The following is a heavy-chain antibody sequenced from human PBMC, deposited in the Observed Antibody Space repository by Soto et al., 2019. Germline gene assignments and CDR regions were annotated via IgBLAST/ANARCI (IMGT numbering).Heavy chain of an antibody. D-gene: IGHD1-26*01. Sequence: GGSLRLSCAASGFTLSSFEMNWVRQAPGKGLEWVSYISSSGRVIYYADSVKGRFTLSRDDAKNSVHLQMNSLRAEDTAVYYCARDVGSGSYPYYYYGMDVWGQGTTVTVS. CDR2: ISSSGRVI. CDR3: ARDVGSGSYPYYYYGMDV. CDR1: GFTLSSFE. J-gene: IGHJ6*02. V-gene: IGHV3-48*03.